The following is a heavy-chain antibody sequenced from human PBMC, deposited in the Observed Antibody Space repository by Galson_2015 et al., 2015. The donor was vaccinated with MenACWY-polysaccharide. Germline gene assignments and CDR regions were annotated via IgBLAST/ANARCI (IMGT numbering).Heavy chain of an antibody. CDR1: GFIFSSHG. D-gene: IGHD3-3*01. J-gene: IGHJ4*02. Sequence: SLRLSCAASGFIFSSHGMSWVRQAPGKGLEWVSSINDEGGNTYYADSVKGRFTISRDNSKNTLYLQMNSLRAEDTAVYYCAKRSPYDFAGGVGFDSWGQGTLLTVSS. CDR2: INDEGGNT. V-gene: IGHV3-23*01. CDR3: AKRSPYDFAGGVGFDS.